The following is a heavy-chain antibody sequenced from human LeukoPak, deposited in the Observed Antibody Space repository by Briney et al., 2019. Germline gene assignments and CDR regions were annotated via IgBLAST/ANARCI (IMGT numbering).Heavy chain of an antibody. V-gene: IGHV4-34*12. CDR1: GGSFSGYS. Sequence: SETLSLTCAVYGGSFSGYSWSWIRQPPGKGLEWVGEMIHSGSTNYNPSLKSRVTISVDTSKNQFSLKVSSVTAADTAVYYCARSMVLITAAGKGFDYWGQGTLVTVSS. D-gene: IGHD6-13*01. CDR2: MIHSGST. CDR3: ARSMVLITAAGKGFDY. J-gene: IGHJ4*02.